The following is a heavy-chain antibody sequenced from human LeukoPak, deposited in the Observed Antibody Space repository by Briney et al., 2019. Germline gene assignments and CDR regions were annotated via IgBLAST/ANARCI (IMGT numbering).Heavy chain of an antibody. J-gene: IGHJ4*02. CDR1: GFSFGLHW. CDR3: VRDGYNQNRFDF. V-gene: IGHV3-7*03. CDR2: IKEDGTLA. D-gene: IGHD3-22*01. Sequence: GGSLRLSCAASGFSFGLHWMNWVRQAPGKGLEWVSNIKEDGTLAYYADSVTGRFSISRDNTKNSLYLQMNGLRAEDTAVYFCVRDGYNQNRFDFWGQGILVTVSS.